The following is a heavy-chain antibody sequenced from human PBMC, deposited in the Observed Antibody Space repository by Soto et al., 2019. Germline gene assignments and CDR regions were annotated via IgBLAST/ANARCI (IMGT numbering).Heavy chain of an antibody. D-gene: IGHD1-26*01. CDR1: GFTFSSYA. V-gene: IGHV3-23*01. J-gene: IGHJ4*02. Sequence: LRLSCAASGFTFSSYAMSWVRQAPGKGLEWVSAISGSGGSTYYADSVKGRFTISRDNSKNTLYLQMSSLRAEDTAVYYCAKDLGWDQGYFDYWGQGTLVTVSS. CDR3: AKDLGWDQGYFDY. CDR2: ISGSGGST.